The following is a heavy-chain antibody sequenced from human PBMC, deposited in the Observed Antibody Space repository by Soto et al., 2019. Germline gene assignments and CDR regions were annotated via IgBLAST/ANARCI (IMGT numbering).Heavy chain of an antibody. J-gene: IGHJ5*02. D-gene: IGHD3-22*01. Sequence: TLSLTCTVSGGSISSGDYYWSWIRQPPGKGLEWIGYIYYSGSTYYNPSLKSRVTISVDTSKNQFSLKLSSVTAADTAVYYCARAFTMIVAEGWFDPWGQGTLVTVSS. CDR2: IYYSGST. CDR1: GGSISSGDYY. V-gene: IGHV4-30-4*01. CDR3: ARAFTMIVAEGWFDP.